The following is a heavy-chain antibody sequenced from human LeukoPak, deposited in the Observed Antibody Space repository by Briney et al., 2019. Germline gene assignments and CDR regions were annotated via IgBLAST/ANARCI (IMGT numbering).Heavy chain of an antibody. CDR1: GYSISSSYY. J-gene: IGHJ1*01. Sequence: PSETLSLTCTVSGYSISSSYYWGWIRQPPGNGLEWIGDIYYAGSTYYNASLKSRVSISIDTSNNHFSLKLSSVTAADTALYYCARRRYYDSTGYLDWGQGTLVTVSS. D-gene: IGHD3-22*01. V-gene: IGHV4-39*02. CDR2: IYYAGST. CDR3: ARRRYYDSTGYLD.